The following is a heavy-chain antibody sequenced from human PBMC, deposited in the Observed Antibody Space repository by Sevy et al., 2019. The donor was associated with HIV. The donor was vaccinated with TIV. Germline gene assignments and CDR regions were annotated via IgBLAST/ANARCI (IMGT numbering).Heavy chain of an antibody. CDR2: IKEDGSAK. CDR3: ARDNGGKDY. CDR1: GFTFSDYW. D-gene: IGHD2-8*01. J-gene: IGHJ4*02. V-gene: IGHV3-7*01. Sequence: GGSLRLSCAASGFTFSDYWMSWVRQAPGKGLGWVANIKEDGSAKYYGDSVEGRFTISSDNADDSLFLQMKSLRVEDTAVYYCARDNGGKDYWGQGTLVTVSS.